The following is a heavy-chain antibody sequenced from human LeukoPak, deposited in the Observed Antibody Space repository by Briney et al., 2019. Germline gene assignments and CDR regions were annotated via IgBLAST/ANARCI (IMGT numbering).Heavy chain of an antibody. CDR3: ARDVRGVRGVISSNWFDP. D-gene: IGHD3-10*01. CDR2: ISSSSSTI. V-gene: IGHV3-48*04. CDR1: GFTFSSYS. Sequence: GGSLRLSCAASGFTFSSYSMNWVRQAPGKGLEWVSYISSSSSTIYYADSVKGRFTISRDNAKNSLYLQMNSLRAEDTAMYYCARDVRGVRGVISSNWFDPWGQGTLVTVPS. J-gene: IGHJ5*02.